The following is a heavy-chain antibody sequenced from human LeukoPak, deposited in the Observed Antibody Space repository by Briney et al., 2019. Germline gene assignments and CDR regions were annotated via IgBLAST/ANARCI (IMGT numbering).Heavy chain of an antibody. Sequence: ASVKVSCKTSGYSFTNYGITWVRQAPGQGLEWMGWISGYDSKPFYAQNFQGRVTMTTDTSTSTAYMELRSLRSDDTAVYYCASGGWEWFIMDVWGKGTTVTVSS. CDR1: GYSFTNYG. V-gene: IGHV1-18*01. D-gene: IGHD3-3*01. J-gene: IGHJ6*04. CDR3: ASGGWEWFIMDV. CDR2: ISGYDSKP.